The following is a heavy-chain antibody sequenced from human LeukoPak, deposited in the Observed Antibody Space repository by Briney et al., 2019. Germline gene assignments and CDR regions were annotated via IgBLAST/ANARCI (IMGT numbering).Heavy chain of an antibody. CDR1: GGSISSYY. Sequence: SETLSLTCTVSGGSISSYYWGWIRQPPGKGLEWIATIYYSGSTYYNPSLKSRVTISVDTSKNQFSLKLSSVTAADTAVYYCARHDSYGSVNWFDPWGQGTLVTVSS. J-gene: IGHJ5*02. V-gene: IGHV4-39*01. D-gene: IGHD3-10*01. CDR3: ARHDSYGSVNWFDP. CDR2: IYYSGST.